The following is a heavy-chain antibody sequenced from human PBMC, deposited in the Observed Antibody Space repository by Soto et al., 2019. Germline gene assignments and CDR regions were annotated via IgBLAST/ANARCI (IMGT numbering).Heavy chain of an antibody. D-gene: IGHD3-10*01. Sequence: ASVKVSCKASGYTFTGYYMHWVRQAPGQGLEWMGWSNPNSGGTNYAQKFQGWVTMTRDTSISTAYMELSRLRSDDTAVYYCARHYGSGSSHDAFDIWGQGTMVTVS. V-gene: IGHV1-2*04. J-gene: IGHJ3*02. CDR1: GYTFTGYY. CDR2: SNPNSGGT. CDR3: ARHYGSGSSHDAFDI.